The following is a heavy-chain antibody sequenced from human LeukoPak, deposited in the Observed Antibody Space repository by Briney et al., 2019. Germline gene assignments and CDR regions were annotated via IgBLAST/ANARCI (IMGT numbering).Heavy chain of an antibody. CDR3: AREVCDYDILTGYPYYYYGMDV. CDR1: GGSISSYY. V-gene: IGHV4-4*07. Sequence: SETLSLTCTVSGGSISSYYWSWIRQPAGKGLEWIGRIYTSGSTNYNPSLKSRVTMSVDTSKNQFSLKLSSVTAADTAVYYCAREVCDYDILTGYPYYYYGMDVWGQGTTVTVSS. CDR2: IYTSGST. J-gene: IGHJ6*02. D-gene: IGHD3-9*01.